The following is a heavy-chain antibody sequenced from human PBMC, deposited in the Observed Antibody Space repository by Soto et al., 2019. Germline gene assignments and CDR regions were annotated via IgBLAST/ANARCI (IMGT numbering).Heavy chain of an antibody. CDR2: IHVGGSFT. V-gene: IGHV3-74*01. CDR3: VRGTSAWSGKDY. CDR1: GFTFSHHW. D-gene: IGHD3-3*01. J-gene: IGHJ4*02. Sequence: EVQLVESGGGLVQSGGSLRLSCTASGFTFSHHWMHWVRQAPGKGLIWVSRIHVGGSFTDYADSVKGRFTISRDDAKNTLILQMNNLRAEDTAVYYCVRGTSAWSGKDYWGQGTLVTVSS.